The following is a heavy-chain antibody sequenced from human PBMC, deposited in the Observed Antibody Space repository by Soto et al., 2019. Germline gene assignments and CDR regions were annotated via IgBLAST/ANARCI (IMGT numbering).Heavy chain of an antibody. D-gene: IGHD6-13*01. CDR2: ISTSSSTI. Sequence: EAQLVESGGGLVQPGGSLRLSCAASGFTFSSYSMNWVRQAPGKGLEWVSYISTSSSTIFYADSVKGRFTISRDNAKNSLYLQMNSLRAEDTAVYYCARGIATADSTWGQGTLVTVSS. V-gene: IGHV3-48*01. CDR3: ARGIATADST. CDR1: GFTFSSYS. J-gene: IGHJ5*02.